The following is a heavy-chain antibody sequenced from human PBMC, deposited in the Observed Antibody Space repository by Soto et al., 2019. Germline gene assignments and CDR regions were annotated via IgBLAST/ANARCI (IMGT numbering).Heavy chain of an antibody. CDR3: ARGIKSSP. Sequence: SETLSLTCAVYGGSFSGYYWSWIRQPPGKGLEWIGEINHSGGTNYNPSLKSRVTISVDTSKNQFSLKLSSVTAADTAVYYCARGIKSSPWGQGTLVTVSS. CDR1: GGSFSGYY. J-gene: IGHJ5*02. V-gene: IGHV4-34*01. D-gene: IGHD3-10*01. CDR2: INHSGGT.